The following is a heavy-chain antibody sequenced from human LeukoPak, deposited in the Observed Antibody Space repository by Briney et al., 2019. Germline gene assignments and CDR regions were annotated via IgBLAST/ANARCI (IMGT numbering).Heavy chain of an antibody. CDR3: AWDGLLSGYGSGWYLT. V-gene: IGHV1-69*05. J-gene: IGHJ5*02. CDR2: IIPIFGTA. Sequence: SVKVSCKASRGTFSSYAISWVRQAPGQGLEWMGRIIPIFGTANYAQKFQGRVTITTDESTTTAYIELSTLISRDTAEYYCAWDGLLSGYGSGWYLTWGQGTLVTVSS. CDR1: RGTFSSYA. D-gene: IGHD6-19*01.